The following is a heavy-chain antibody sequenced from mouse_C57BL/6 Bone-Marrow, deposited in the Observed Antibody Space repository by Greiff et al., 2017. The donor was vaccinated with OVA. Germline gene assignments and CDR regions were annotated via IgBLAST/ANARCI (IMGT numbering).Heavy chain of an antibody. CDR1: GYSITSGYY. D-gene: IGHD1-1*01. CDR2: IRYDGST. CDR3: ARAGYYGSSYYFDY. V-gene: IGHV3-6*01. J-gene: IGHJ2*01. Sequence: EVKLMESGPGLVKPSQSLSLTCSVTGYSITSGYYWNWIRQFPGNKLEWMGYIRYDGSTNYNPSLQNRISITRDTSKNQFFLKLNSVTTEDTATYDCARAGYYGSSYYFDYWGQGTTLTVSS.